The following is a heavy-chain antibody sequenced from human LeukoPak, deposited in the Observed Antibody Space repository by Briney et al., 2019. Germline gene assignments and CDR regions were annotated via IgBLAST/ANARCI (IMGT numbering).Heavy chain of an antibody. CDR2: IYYSGST. CDR3: ARGNTYGFDY. D-gene: IGHD5-18*01. J-gene: IGHJ4*02. CDR1: GGSISSGGYY. V-gene: IGHV4-31*03. Sequence: SENLSLTCTVSGGSISSGGYYWSWIRQHPGKGLEWIGYIYYSGSTYYNPSLKSRVTISVDTSKNQFSLKLSSVTAADTAVYYCARGNTYGFDYWGQGTLVTVSS.